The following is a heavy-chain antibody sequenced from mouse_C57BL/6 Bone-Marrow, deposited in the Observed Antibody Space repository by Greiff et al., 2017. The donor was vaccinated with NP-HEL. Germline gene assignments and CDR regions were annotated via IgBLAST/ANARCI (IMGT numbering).Heavy chain of an antibody. J-gene: IGHJ2*01. Sequence: QVQLQQSGAELVKPGASVKLSCKASGYTFTISWIPWVQQRPEQGLAWIGDIYPGSGSTNYDETFKSKATITVDTSSSTAYMQLSSLTSEDAAGYYCARLLRYYWGQGTTLTVSS. CDR3: ARLLRYY. CDR2: IYPGSGST. D-gene: IGHD1-1*01. V-gene: IGHV1-55*01. CDR1: GYTFTISW.